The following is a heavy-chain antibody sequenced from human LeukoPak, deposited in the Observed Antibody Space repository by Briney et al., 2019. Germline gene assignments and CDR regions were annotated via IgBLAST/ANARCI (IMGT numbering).Heavy chain of an antibody. CDR3: AKVASGGAKFDY. CDR1: GGSVSSAGYY. CDR2: IYYSGST. V-gene: IGHV4-61*08. D-gene: IGHD3-10*01. Sequence: SETLSLTCTVSGGSVSSAGYYWSWIRQPPGKGLEWIGYIYYSGSTNYNPSLKSRLTASVDTSKNQFSLNVRSVTAADTAVYYCAKVASGGAKFDYWGQGTLVTVSS. J-gene: IGHJ4*02.